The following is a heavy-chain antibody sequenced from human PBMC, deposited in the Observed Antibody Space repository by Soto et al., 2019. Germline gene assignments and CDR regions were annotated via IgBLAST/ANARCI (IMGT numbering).Heavy chain of an antibody. CDR2: IYYSGST. CDR1: GGSISSYY. V-gene: IGHV4-59*12. J-gene: IGHJ4*02. CDR3: ARRYRPGFDY. D-gene: IGHD1-26*01. Sequence: PSETLSLTCTVSGGSISSYYWSWIRQPPGKGLEWIGYIYYSGSTNYNPSLKSRVTISVDTSKNQFSLKLSSVTAADTAVYYCARRYRPGFDYWGQGSLVTVSA.